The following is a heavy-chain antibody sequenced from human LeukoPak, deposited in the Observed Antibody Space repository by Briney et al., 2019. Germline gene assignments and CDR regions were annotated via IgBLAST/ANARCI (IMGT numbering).Heavy chain of an antibody. D-gene: IGHD3-22*01. Sequence: PGGSLRLSCAASGFTFSSYWMHWVRQAPGKGRVWVSCIISVGKTNYADSVKGRFTISSDNAKNTVSLQMYSLIADETGVYYSARAPSEIGGYYPEYFRHWGQGTLVTVSS. J-gene: IGHJ1*01. CDR3: ARAPSEIGGYYPEYFRH. CDR2: IISVGKT. V-gene: IGHV3-74*01. CDR1: GFTFSSYW.